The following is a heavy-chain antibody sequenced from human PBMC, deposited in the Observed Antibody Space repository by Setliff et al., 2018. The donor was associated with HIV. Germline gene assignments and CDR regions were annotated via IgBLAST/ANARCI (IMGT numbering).Heavy chain of an antibody. CDR2: INPNSGGT. CDR3: AKAVRGYGSTYYNYYYMDV. Sequence: ASVKVSCKASGYTFIGDYMHWVRQAPGQGLEWMGWINPNSGGTNFAQKFQGRVTMTRDTSISTAYMELSRLRSEDTAVYYCAKAVRGYGSTYYNYYYMDVWGKGTTVTVSS. D-gene: IGHD3-10*01. CDR1: GYTFIGDY. J-gene: IGHJ6*03. V-gene: IGHV1-2*02.